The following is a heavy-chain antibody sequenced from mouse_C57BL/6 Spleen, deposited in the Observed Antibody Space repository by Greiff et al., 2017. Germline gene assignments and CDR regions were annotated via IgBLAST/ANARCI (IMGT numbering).Heavy chain of an antibody. D-gene: IGHD2-2*01. CDR3: VYYGYATWFAY. CDR1: GYTFTDYN. J-gene: IGHJ3*01. CDR2: INPNNGGT. Sequence: VQLQQSGPELVKPGASVKMSCKASGYTFTDYNMHWVKQSPGKSLEWIGSINPNNGGTSYNQKFKGKATLTVNKSSSTAYMELRSLTAEDSAVYYCVYYGYATWFAYWGKGTLVTVSA. V-gene: IGHV1-22*01.